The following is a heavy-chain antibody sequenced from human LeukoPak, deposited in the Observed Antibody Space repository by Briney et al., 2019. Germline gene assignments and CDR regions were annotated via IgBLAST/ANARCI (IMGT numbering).Heavy chain of an antibody. CDR2: ISACNGNT. CDR3: ARTGNYYDSSGSPMDV. D-gene: IGHD3-22*01. J-gene: IGHJ6*02. Sequence: ASVKVSCKASGYTFTSYGISWVRQAPGQGLEWMGWISACNGNTNYAQKLQGRVTMTTDTSTSTAYMELRSLRSDDTAVYYCARTGNYYDSSGSPMDVWGQGTTVTVSS. CDR1: GYTFTSYG. V-gene: IGHV1-18*01.